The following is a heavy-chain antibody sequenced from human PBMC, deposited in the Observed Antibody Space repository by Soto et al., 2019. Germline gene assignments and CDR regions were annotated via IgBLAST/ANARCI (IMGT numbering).Heavy chain of an antibody. CDR1: GGSISSYY. CDR3: ARTTAAIHLNY. D-gene: IGHD2-21*02. CDR2: TYYSVST. V-gene: IGHV4-59*12. Sequence: SETLSLTCTVSGGSISSYYWSWIRQPPGKGLDWIGYTYYSVSTAYNPSLNSRVTISVDTSRNQFSLKLNSVTAADTAVYYCARTTAAIHLNYWSQGTLVTVSS. J-gene: IGHJ4*02.